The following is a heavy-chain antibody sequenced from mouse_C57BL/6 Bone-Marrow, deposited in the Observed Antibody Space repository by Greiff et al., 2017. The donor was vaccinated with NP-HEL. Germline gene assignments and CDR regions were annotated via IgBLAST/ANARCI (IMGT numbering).Heavy chain of an antibody. V-gene: IGHV5-6*02. CDR1: GFTFSSYG. CDR3: ARRSSPWFAY. J-gene: IGHJ3*01. CDR2: ISSGGSYT. Sequence: EVKVVESGGDLVKPGGSLKLSCAASGFTFSSYGMSWVRQTPDKRLEWVATISSGGSYTYYPDSVKGRFTISRDNAKNTLYLQMSSLKSEDTAMYYCARRSSPWFAYWGQGTLVTVSA.